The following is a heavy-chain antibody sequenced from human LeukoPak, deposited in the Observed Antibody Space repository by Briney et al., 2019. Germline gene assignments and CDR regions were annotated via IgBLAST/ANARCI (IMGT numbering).Heavy chain of an antibody. CDR3: AKDREYSGYDPENLAETFDY. V-gene: IGHV3-30-3*02. J-gene: IGHJ4*02. CDR1: GFTFSSYA. Sequence: PGGSLRLSCAASGFTFSSYAMHWVRQAPGKGLEWVAVISYDGSNKYYADSVKGRFTISRDNSKNTLYLQMNSLRAEDTAVYYCAKDREYSGYDPENLAETFDYWGQGTLVTVSS. CDR2: ISYDGSNK. D-gene: IGHD5-12*01.